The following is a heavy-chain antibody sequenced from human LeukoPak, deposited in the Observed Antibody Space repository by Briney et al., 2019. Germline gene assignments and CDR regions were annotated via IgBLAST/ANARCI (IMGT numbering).Heavy chain of an antibody. D-gene: IGHD5-18*01. CDR1: GGSFSGYY. CDR2: INHSGST. V-gene: IGHV4-34*01. Sequence: SETLSLTCAVYGGSFSGYYWSWIRQPPGKGLEWIGEINHSGSTNYNPSLKSRVTISVDTSKNQFSLKLSYVTAADTAVYYCARGGIQLWFPKYFDYWGQGTLVTVSS. J-gene: IGHJ4*02. CDR3: ARGGIQLWFPKYFDY.